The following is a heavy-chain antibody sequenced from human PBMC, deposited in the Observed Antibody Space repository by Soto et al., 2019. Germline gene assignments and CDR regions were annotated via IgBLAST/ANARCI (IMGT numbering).Heavy chain of an antibody. J-gene: IGHJ4*02. CDR1: GFTFSDYY. Sequence: PGGSLRLSCAASGFTFSDYYMSWIRQAPGKGLEWVSYISSSSSYTNYADSVKGRFTISRDNAKNSLYLQMNSLRAEDTAVYYCARERSSGWSGLVDYWGQGTLVTVSS. CDR2: ISSSSSYT. V-gene: IGHV3-11*06. CDR3: ARERSSGWSGLVDY. D-gene: IGHD6-19*01.